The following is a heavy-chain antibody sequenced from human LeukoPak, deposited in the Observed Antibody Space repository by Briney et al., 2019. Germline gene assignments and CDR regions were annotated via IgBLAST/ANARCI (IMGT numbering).Heavy chain of an antibody. V-gene: IGHV1-8*01. CDR1: GYTFTSYD. Sequence: ASVKVSCKASGYTFTSYDINWVRQATGQGLEWMGWMNPNSGNTGYAQKFQGRVTMTRNTSISTAYMELSSLRSEDTAVYYCARGFFPTNYDFWSGYYGYYYYGMDVWGQGTTVTVSS. D-gene: IGHD3-3*01. CDR2: MNPNSGNT. CDR3: ARGFFPTNYDFWSGYYGYYYYGMDV. J-gene: IGHJ6*02.